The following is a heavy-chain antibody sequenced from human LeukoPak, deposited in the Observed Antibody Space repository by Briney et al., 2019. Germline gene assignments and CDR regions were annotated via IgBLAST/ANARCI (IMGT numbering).Heavy chain of an antibody. CDR2: INHSGST. D-gene: IGHD2-2*01. J-gene: IGHJ5*02. V-gene: IGHV4-34*01. CDR1: GGSFSGYY. CDR3: ARGPDIVVVPAASGVWFDP. Sequence: SETLSLTCAVYGGSFSGYYWSWLRQPPGKGLEWIGEINHSGSTNYNPSLTSRVTISLDTSKNQFSLKLSSVTAADTAVYYCARGPDIVVVPAASGVWFDPWGQGTLVTVSS.